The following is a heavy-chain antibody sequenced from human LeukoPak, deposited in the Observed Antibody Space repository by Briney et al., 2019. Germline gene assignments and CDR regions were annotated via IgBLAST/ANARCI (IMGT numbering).Heavy chain of an antibody. Sequence: GGPLRLACAASGFTFDDYAMHWVRQAPGKGLEWVSLISGDGGSTYYADSVKGRFTISRDNSKNSLYLQMNSLRAEDTAVYYCVRGYYYGSTPGAFDIWGQGTIVTVSS. V-gene: IGHV3-43*02. CDR1: GFTFDDYA. CDR3: VRGYYYGSTPGAFDI. D-gene: IGHD3-10*01. CDR2: ISGDGGST. J-gene: IGHJ3*02.